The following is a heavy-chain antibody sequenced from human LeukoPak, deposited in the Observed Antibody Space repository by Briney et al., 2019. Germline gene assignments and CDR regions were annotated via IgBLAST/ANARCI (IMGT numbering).Heavy chain of an antibody. J-gene: IGHJ4*02. CDR1: GFTFSSYA. Sequence: GGSLRLSCAASGFTFSSYAMSWVRQAPGKGLEWVSAISGSGGSTYYADSVKGRFTISRDNSKNTLYLQMNSLRAEDTAVYYCAGSITIFGVVIIGTPGGLDYWGQGTLVTVSS. D-gene: IGHD3-3*01. V-gene: IGHV3-23*01. CDR2: ISGSGGST. CDR3: AGSITIFGVVIIGTPGGLDY.